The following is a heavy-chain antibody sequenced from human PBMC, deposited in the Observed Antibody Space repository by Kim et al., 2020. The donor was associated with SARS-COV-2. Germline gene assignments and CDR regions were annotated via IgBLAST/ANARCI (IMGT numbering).Heavy chain of an antibody. CDR3: AREDYYGSGSGTMDV. Sequence: DSVKGRFPISRDNSKNTLYLQMNSLRAEDTAVYYCAREDYYGSGSGTMDVWGKGTTVTVSS. D-gene: IGHD3-10*01. J-gene: IGHJ6*03. V-gene: IGHV3-30*07.